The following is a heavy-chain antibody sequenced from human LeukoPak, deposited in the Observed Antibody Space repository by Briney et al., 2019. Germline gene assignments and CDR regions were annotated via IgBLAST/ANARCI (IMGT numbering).Heavy chain of an antibody. Sequence: PGGSLRLSCAASGFTFSSYAMSWVRQAPGKGLEWVSAISGSGGSTYYADSVKGRFTISRDNSKNTLYLQMNSLRAEDTAVYYCAKDFTSLYCSSTSCHNYWGQGTLVTVSS. CDR3: AKDFTSLYCSSTSCHNY. D-gene: IGHD2-2*02. CDR1: GFTFSSYA. V-gene: IGHV3-23*01. CDR2: ISGSGGST. J-gene: IGHJ4*02.